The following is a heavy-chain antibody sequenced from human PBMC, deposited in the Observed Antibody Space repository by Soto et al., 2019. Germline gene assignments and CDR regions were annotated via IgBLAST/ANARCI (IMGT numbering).Heavy chain of an antibody. CDR3: ARGGIAAAGYYYYGMDV. Sequence: QVQLVQSGAEVKKPGASVKVSCKASGYTFTSYYMHWVRQAPGQGLEWMGIINPSGGSTSYAQKFQGRVTMTRDTSTSTVYMELSILRSEDTAVYYCARGGIAAAGYYYYGMDVWGQGTTVTVSS. CDR2: INPSGGST. CDR1: GYTFTSYY. J-gene: IGHJ6*02. D-gene: IGHD6-13*01. V-gene: IGHV1-46*03.